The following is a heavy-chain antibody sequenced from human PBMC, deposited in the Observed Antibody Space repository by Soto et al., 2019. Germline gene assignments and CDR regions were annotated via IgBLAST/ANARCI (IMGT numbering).Heavy chain of an antibody. CDR3: ARVSPDTSYALPTVVDY. CDR1: GGSISSGGYY. V-gene: IGHV4-31*03. CDR2: NFYSGST. D-gene: IGHD1-26*01. Sequence: PSETLSLTCTVSGGSISSGGYYWSWIRQHPGKGLEWIGYNFYSGSTYYNPSLKSRVTISEHTSKNQFSLKLTSVTAADTAVYYCARVSPDTSYALPTVVDYWGQGTLVTVSS. J-gene: IGHJ4*02.